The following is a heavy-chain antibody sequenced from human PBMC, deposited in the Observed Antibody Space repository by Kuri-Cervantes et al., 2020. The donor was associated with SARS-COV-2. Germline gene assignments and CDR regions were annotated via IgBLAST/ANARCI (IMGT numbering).Heavy chain of an antibody. Sequence: GESLKISCAASGFTFSSYAMSWVRQAPRKGLEWVSGITNSGGSAYSADSVKGRFTISRDNAKNTLYLQMNSLRDDDTAVYYCARSADSTSSGSNWLDPWGLGTLVTVSS. D-gene: IGHD6-6*01. CDR3: ARSADSTSSGSNWLDP. V-gene: IGHV3-23*01. CDR1: GFTFSSYA. CDR2: ITNSGGSA. J-gene: IGHJ5*02.